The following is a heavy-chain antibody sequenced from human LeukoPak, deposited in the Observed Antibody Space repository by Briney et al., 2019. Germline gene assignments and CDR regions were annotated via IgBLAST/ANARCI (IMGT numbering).Heavy chain of an antibody. J-gene: IGHJ3*02. CDR2: IYTSGST. V-gene: IGHV4-61*02. CDR1: GGSISSSSYY. CDR3: ARDGGELLHAFDI. D-gene: IGHD1-26*01. Sequence: SETLSLTCTVSGGSISSSSYYWSWIRQPAGKGLEWIGRIYTSGSTNYNPSLKSRVTISVDRSKNQFSLKLSSVTAADTAVYYCARDGGELLHAFDIWGQGTMVTVSS.